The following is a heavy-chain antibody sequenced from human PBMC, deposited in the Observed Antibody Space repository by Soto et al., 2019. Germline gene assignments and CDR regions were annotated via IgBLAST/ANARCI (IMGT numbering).Heavy chain of an antibody. D-gene: IGHD3-16*01. CDR3: ARVPLGGVGTGGWFDP. CDR1: GFTFSSYS. Sequence: GGSLRLSCAASGFTFSSYSMNWVRQAPGKGLEWVSSISSSSSYIYYADSVKGRFTISRDNAKNSLYLQMNSLRAEDTAVYYCARVPLGGVGTGGWFDPWGQGTLVTVA. J-gene: IGHJ5*02. V-gene: IGHV3-21*01. CDR2: ISSSSSYI.